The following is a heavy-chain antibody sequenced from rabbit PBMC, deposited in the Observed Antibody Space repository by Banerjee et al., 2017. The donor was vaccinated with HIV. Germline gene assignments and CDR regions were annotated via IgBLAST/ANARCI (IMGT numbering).Heavy chain of an antibody. V-gene: IGHV1S45*01. Sequence: QEQLEESGGDLVKPEESLTLTCTASAFSISNRYVMCWVRQAPGKGLEWIACINSSSGNTVYAGWAKGRFTIPKASSTTVTLQMTSLTAADTATYFCAKTGTVNRGLDLWGPGPLVTVS. D-gene: IGHD7-1*01. CDR3: AKTGTVNRGLDL. J-gene: IGHJ6*01. CDR2: INSSSGNT. CDR1: AFSISNRYV.